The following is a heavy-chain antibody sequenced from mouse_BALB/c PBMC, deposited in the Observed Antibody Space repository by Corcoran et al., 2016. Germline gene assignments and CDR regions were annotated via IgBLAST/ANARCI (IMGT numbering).Heavy chain of an antibody. CDR3: ARSATGPFFDY. CDR2: INTYTGEP. CDR1: GYTFTNYG. Sequence: QIQLVQSGPELKKPGETVKISCKASGYTFTNYGMNWVKQAPGKGLKWMGWINTYTGEPTYADDFKGRFAFSLETSASTAYLQINNRKNEDTATYFCARSATGPFFDYWGQGTTLTVSS. J-gene: IGHJ2*01. V-gene: IGHV9-3-1*01.